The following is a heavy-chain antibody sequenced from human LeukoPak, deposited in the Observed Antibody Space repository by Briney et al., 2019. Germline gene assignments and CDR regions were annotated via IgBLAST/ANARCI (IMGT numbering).Heavy chain of an antibody. D-gene: IGHD6-13*01. J-gene: IGHJ4*02. CDR1: GYTFTSYG. Sequence: ASVKVSCKASGYTFTSYGISWVRQAPGPRLEWMGWISAYNCNTNYAQKLQGRVTMTTDTSTSTAYMELRSLRSEDTAVYYCARGSSSWYVENFDYWGQGTLVTVSS. CDR3: ARGSSSWYVENFDY. CDR2: ISAYNCNT. V-gene: IGHV1-18*01.